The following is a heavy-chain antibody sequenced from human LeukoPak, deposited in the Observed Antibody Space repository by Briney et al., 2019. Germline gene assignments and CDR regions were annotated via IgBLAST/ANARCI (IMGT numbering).Heavy chain of an antibody. D-gene: IGHD5-24*01. J-gene: IGHJ4*02. Sequence: GSLRLSCAASGFTFSSYAMHWVRQAPGKGLEWVAVISYDGSNKYYADSVKGRFTISRDNSKNTLYLQMNSLRAEDTAVYYCARDKEMATITYYFDYWGQGTLVTVSS. CDR3: ARDKEMATITYYFDY. CDR2: ISYDGSNK. CDR1: GFTFSSYA. V-gene: IGHV3-30-3*01.